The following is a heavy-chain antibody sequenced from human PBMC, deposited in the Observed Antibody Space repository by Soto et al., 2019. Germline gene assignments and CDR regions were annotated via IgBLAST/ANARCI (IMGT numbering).Heavy chain of an antibody. J-gene: IGHJ4*02. CDR2: MNIDTGGT. V-gene: IGHV1-2*06. CDR1: GYRFTAYY. CDR3: ARDGNFAFRGYSFAFDF. Sequence: ASVKVSCKASGYRFTAYYIHWVRQAPGQGLEWMGRMNIDTGGTTYAQKFRGRVTMTRDTSISTAYMEVSSVKSDDTAMYYCARDGNFAFRGYSFAFDFWGQGTLVTVSS. D-gene: IGHD5-18*01.